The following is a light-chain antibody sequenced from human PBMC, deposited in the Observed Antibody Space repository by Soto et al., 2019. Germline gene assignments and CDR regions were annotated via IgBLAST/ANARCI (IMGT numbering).Light chain of an antibody. CDR2: WAS. V-gene: IGKV4-1*01. CDR3: QQYYSTPWT. Sequence: DIVMTQSPDSLAVSLGERATINCKSSQSFLYSSKNKNYLAWYQQKPGQPPKLLIYWASTRESGVPDRFSGSGSGTDFTLTISSLQAEDVAVYYCQQYYSTPWTFGQGTKVDIK. CDR1: QSFLYSSKNKNY. J-gene: IGKJ1*01.